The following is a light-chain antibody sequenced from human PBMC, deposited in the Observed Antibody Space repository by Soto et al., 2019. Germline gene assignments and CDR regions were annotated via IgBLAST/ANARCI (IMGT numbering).Light chain of an antibody. CDR2: GTF. Sequence: IQLTQSPSSLSASVGDRVSITCQASQDIKTYLAWYQQKQGKAPKLLISGTFTLQSGVPSRFNGSGSGTDFTLTISRLQPEDFATYYRQHLNNYPPFTFGPGTKVDLE. CDR3: QHLNNYPPFT. V-gene: IGKV1-9*01. J-gene: IGKJ3*01. CDR1: QDIKTY.